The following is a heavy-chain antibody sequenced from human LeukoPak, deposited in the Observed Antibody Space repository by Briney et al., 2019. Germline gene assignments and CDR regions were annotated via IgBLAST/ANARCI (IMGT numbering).Heavy chain of an antibody. CDR1: GLTFSSYG. Sequence: GGSLRLSCAASGLTFSSYGMHWVRQAPGKGLEWVAVIWYDGSNKYYADSVKGRFTISRDNSKNTLYLQMNSLRAEDTAVYYCARDADSSGYYGWFDPWGQGTLVTVSS. V-gene: IGHV3-33*01. D-gene: IGHD3-22*01. CDR2: IWYDGSNK. CDR3: ARDADSSGYYGWFDP. J-gene: IGHJ5*02.